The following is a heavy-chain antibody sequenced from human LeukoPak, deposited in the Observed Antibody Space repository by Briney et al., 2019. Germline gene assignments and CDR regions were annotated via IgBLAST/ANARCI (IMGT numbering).Heavy chain of an antibody. Sequence: SETLSLTCTVSGGSISNYYWSWIRQPPGKGLEWIGYIFHSGSTNYNPSLKSRVTISVDTSKNQFSLKLSSVTAADTAVYFCARNNYVTHFYGLDVWGQGTTVTVSS. CDR1: GGSISNYY. V-gene: IGHV4-59*01. J-gene: IGHJ6*02. CDR2: IFHSGST. CDR3: ARNNYVTHFYGLDV. D-gene: IGHD4-11*01.